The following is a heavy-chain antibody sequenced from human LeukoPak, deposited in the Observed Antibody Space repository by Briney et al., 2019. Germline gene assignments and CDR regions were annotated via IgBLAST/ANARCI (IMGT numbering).Heavy chain of an antibody. J-gene: IGHJ4*02. V-gene: IGHV3-23*01. Sequence: GGSLRLSCAASGFTFSSYAMSWARQAPGKGLEWVSALSGSGGTSYYADSVKGRFTISRDNSKNTLYVQMSSLRAEDTAVYYCAKDQGYSYGDDYWGQGTLVTVSS. CDR2: LSGSGGTS. CDR3: AKDQGYSYGDDY. CDR1: GFTFSSYA. D-gene: IGHD5-18*01.